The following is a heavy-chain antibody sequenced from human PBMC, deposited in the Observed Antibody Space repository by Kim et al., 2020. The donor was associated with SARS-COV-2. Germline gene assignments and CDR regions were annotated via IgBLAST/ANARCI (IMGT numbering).Heavy chain of an antibody. CDR1: GVTIGSYA. D-gene: IGHD5-18*01. V-gene: IGHV3-23*01. CDR2: ISGNGFAT. Sequence: GGSLRLSCAASGVTIGSYAMNWVRQAPGKGLEWVSAISGNGFATYYADSVKGRFTISRDNSKNTLSLQMNSLRVEDTAIYFCAKDSRGYGRPFENWGQGT. J-gene: IGHJ4*02. CDR3: AKDSRGYGRPFEN.